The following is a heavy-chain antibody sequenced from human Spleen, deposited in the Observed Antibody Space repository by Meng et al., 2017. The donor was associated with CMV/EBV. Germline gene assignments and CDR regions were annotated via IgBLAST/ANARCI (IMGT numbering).Heavy chain of an antibody. Sequence: VQLVESGXGVVQPGRSLRPSCAASGFTFSSYAMHWVRQAPGKGLEWVAVISYDGSNKYYADSVKGRFTISRDNSKNTLYLQMNSLRAEDTAVYYCARESLTLAFDYWGQGTLVTVSS. V-gene: IGHV3-30-3*01. CDR3: ARESLTLAFDY. J-gene: IGHJ4*02. CDR1: GFTFSSYA. CDR2: ISYDGSNK.